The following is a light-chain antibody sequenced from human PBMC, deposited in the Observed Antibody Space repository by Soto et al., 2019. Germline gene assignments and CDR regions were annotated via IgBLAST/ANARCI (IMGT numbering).Light chain of an antibody. CDR3: QQYDNLPFT. V-gene: IGKV1-33*01. J-gene: IGKJ3*01. CDR1: QDISNY. CDR2: DAS. Sequence: DIQMTQSPSSLSASVGDRVTITCQASQDISNYLNWYQQKPGKAPKLLIYDASNLETGVPSRFSGSGSGTDFTFTISSLQPEDIATYYCQQYDNLPFTVGPGTKEDIK.